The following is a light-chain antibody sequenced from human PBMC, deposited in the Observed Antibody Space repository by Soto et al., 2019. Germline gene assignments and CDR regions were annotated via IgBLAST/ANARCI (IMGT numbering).Light chain of an antibody. J-gene: IGKJ2*01. CDR2: GAS. CDR3: QQYNNWPPRT. V-gene: IGKV3-15*01. CDR1: KSIRNS. Sequence: EIVMTQSPASLSVSPGETANLSCRASKSIRNSLAWYQQKPGQAPSLLIYGASTRATGIPARFSGSGSGTEFTLTISSLQSEDSALYYCQQYNNWPPRTFGQGTKLEIK.